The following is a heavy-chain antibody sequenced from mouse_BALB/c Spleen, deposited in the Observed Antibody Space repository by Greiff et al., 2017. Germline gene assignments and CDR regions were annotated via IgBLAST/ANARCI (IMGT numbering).Heavy chain of an antibody. V-gene: IGHV1S127*01. D-gene: IGHD1-1*01. CDR1: GYSFTSYW. J-gene: IGHJ2*01. CDR2: IDPSDSET. CDR3: ARDRYYGDY. Sequence: VQLQQPGPQLVRPGASVKISCKASGYSFTSYWMHWVKQRPGQGLEWIGMIDPSDSETRLNQKFKDKATLTVDKSSSTAYMQLSSPTSEDSAVYYCARDRYYGDYWGQGTTLTVSS.